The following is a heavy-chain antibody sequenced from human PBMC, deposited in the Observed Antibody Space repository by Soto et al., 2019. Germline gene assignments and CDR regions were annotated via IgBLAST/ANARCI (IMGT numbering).Heavy chain of an antibody. V-gene: IGHV3-30*18. CDR3: AKDPDSSAAAVFDY. D-gene: IGHD6-13*01. J-gene: IGHJ4*02. Sequence: GGSLRLSCAASGFTFSSYGMHWVRQAPGKGLEWVAVISYDGSNKYYADSVKGRFTISRDNSKNTLYLQMNSLRAEDTAVYYCAKDPDSSAAAVFDYWGKGTLVTVSS. CDR2: ISYDGSNK. CDR1: GFTFSSYG.